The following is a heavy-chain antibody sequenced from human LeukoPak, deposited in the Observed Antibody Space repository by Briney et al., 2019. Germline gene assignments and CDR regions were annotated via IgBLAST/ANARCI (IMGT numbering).Heavy chain of an antibody. CDR3: AAVIAAAGTPPPI. V-gene: IGHV4-34*01. CDR2: INHSGSI. CDR1: GGSFSGYY. Sequence: SETLSLTCAVYGGSFSGYYWSWIRQPPGKGLEWIGEINHSGSINYNPSLKSRVTISVDTSKNQFSLKLSSVTAADTAVYYCAAVIAAAGTPPPIWGQGTMVTVSS. J-gene: IGHJ3*02. D-gene: IGHD6-13*01.